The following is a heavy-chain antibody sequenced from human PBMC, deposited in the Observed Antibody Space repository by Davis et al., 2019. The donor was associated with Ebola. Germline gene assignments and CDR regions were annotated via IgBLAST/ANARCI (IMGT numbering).Heavy chain of an antibody. Sequence: GSLRLSCTVSGGSISSSTFYWGWIRQPPGQGLEWIGNIYYSGSTYYNPSLKSRVTISVDTSKNQFSLKLSSVTAADTAVFYCARGRPIVVEPTAMGLSDLDYWGQGTLVTVSS. V-gene: IGHV4-39*01. CDR2: IYYSGST. CDR1: GGSISSSTFY. CDR3: ARGRPIVVEPTAMGLSDLDY. J-gene: IGHJ4*02. D-gene: IGHD2-2*01.